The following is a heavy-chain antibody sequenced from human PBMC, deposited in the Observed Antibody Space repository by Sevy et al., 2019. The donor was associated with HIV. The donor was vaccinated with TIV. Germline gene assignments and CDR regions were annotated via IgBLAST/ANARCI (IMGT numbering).Heavy chain of an antibody. CDR2: IYTSGST. D-gene: IGHD1-26*01. CDR1: GDSISSGSYY. V-gene: IGHV4-61*02. J-gene: IGHJ4*02. Sequence: SETLSLTCTVSGDSISSGSYYWSWIRQPAGKGLEWIGRIYTSGSTNYNPSLKSRVTMSVDPSKIQFSLNLSSVTAADTAVYYCARDRSGTYSRGYYFDFWGQGALVTVSS. CDR3: ARDRSGTYSRGYYFDF.